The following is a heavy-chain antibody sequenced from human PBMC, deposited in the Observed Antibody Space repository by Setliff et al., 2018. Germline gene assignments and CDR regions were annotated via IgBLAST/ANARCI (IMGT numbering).Heavy chain of an antibody. CDR3: ARGRNIAARLLDA. D-gene: IGHD6-6*01. CDR1: GGTFSDYY. J-gene: IGHJ4*02. V-gene: IGHV4-34*01. Sequence: SETLSLTCAAYGGTFSDYYWTWIRQPPGKGLEWVGEINHRGSTTYNPSLKSRVTISVDTSKDQFSLKVISMTAADTAVYYCARGRNIAARLLDAWGQGTLVTV. CDR2: INHRGST.